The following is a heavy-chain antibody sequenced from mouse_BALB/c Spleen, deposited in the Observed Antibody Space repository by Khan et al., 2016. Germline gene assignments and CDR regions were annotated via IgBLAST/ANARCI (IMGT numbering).Heavy chain of an antibody. CDR2: ISYSGST. V-gene: IGHV3-2*02. Sequence: EVQLQESGPGLVKPSQSLSFTCTVTGYSITSDYAWNWIRQFPGNRLEWMGYISYSGSTSYNPSLKSRISITRDTSKNQFFLQLNSVTSEDTATYYYARSDYGDKDTMDYWGQGTSVTVSS. D-gene: IGHD1-1*01. J-gene: IGHJ4*01. CDR1: GYSITSDYA. CDR3: ARSDYGDKDTMDY.